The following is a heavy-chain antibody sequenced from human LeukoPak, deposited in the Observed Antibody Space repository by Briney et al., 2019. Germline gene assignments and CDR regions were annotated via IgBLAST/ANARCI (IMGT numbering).Heavy chain of an antibody. CDR1: GASLKTFY. Sequence: SETLSLTCNISGASLKTFYWTWIRQPAGKGLEWIGRISTTGGPNYNAYLKSRLSISMDTSRSQFSLKLSSVTAADTAVYYCAREAGISRPLDYWGQGTLVTVSS. V-gene: IGHV4-4*07. CDR3: AREAGISRPLDY. CDR2: ISTTGGP. J-gene: IGHJ4*02.